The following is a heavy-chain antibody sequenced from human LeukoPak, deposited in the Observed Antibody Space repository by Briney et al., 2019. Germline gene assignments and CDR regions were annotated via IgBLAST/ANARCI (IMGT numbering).Heavy chain of an antibody. CDR3: ARHDGSNTLDY. CDR2: SYYSGNT. CDR1: GGSITSSSYY. J-gene: IGHJ4*02. V-gene: IGHV4-39*01. Sequence: PSETLSLTCTVSGGSITSSSYYWGWIRQPPGKGLEWIGSSYYSGNTYYNPSLKSRVTLSVDTSKNQFSLKPSSVTAADAAVYSCARHDGSNTLDYWGQGTLVTVSS. D-gene: IGHD2-2*02.